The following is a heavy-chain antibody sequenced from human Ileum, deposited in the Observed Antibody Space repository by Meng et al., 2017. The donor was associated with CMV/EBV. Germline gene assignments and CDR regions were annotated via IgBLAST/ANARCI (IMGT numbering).Heavy chain of an antibody. Sequence: SAFYFTSHDMHCVRRAPGRGLAWVALISFDGSRTYYADSVKGRFTISRDHSKLTLYLQMNSLIPEDTAFYYCAKDRVGGGATAFDSWGQGTLVTVSS. J-gene: IGHJ4*02. CDR2: ISFDGSRT. D-gene: IGHD3-16*01. CDR1: AFYFTSHD. V-gene: IGHV3-30*18. CDR3: AKDRVGGGATAFDS.